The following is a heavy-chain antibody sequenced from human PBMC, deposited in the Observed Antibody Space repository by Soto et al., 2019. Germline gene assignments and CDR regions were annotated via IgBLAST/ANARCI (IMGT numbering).Heavy chain of an antibody. V-gene: IGHV1-18*01. D-gene: IGHD4-17*01. J-gene: IGHJ4*02. CDR1: GYTFSGYA. Sequence: QVQLVQSGAEVKKPGASVKVSCKASGYTFSGYAMGWVRQAPGQGLEWMGWISAYNGNTDYAQKFQGRVTMTTDTSTSTAYMELRSLPSDDTAGYYCARPFGDYGDYAWSLRYWGQGNLVTVSS. CDR2: ISAYNGNT. CDR3: ARPFGDYGDYAWSLRY.